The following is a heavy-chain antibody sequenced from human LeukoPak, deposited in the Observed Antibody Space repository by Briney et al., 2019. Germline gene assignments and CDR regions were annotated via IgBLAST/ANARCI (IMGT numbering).Heavy chain of an antibody. J-gene: IGHJ4*02. Sequence: GGSLRLSCAASGFSFSTYWMSWVRQAPGKGLEWVSYISSSGSTIYYADSVKGRFTISRDNAKNSLYLQMNSLRAEDTAVYYCARVAPLGARDSSGYRAFDYWGQGTLVTVSS. CDR2: ISSSGSTI. V-gene: IGHV3-48*04. CDR1: GFSFSTYW. CDR3: ARVAPLGARDSSGYRAFDY. D-gene: IGHD3-22*01.